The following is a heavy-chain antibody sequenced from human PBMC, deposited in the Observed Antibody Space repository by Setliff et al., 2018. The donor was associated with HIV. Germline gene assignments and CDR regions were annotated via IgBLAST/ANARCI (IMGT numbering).Heavy chain of an antibody. J-gene: IGHJ4*02. CDR1: GGSFSGYY. Sequence: SETLSLTCAVYGGSFSGYYWSWIRQPPGKGLEWIGEINHSGSTNYNPSLRSRGTISVDTLYLQMNSLRAEDTAVYYCAKSPSLSYSSGWYYFDYWGQGTLVTVSS. CDR2: INHSGST. CDR3: AKSPSLSYSSGWYYFDY. D-gene: IGHD3-22*01. V-gene: IGHV4-34*01.